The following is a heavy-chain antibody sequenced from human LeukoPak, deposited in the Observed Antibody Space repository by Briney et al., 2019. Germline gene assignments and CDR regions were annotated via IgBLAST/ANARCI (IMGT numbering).Heavy chain of an antibody. J-gene: IGHJ4*02. CDR2: IYHRGNT. Sequence: PSETLSLTRSVSGFSIGTDSWGWIRQPPGKGLEWIGTIYHRGNTYYNPSLMSRVTISLDTSKNQFSLRLTSVTAADTALYYCAREVESWFGDLLSYFDSWGQGTQVTVSS. CDR3: AREVESWFGDLLSYFDS. CDR1: GFSIGTDS. D-gene: IGHD3-10*01. V-gene: IGHV4-38-2*02.